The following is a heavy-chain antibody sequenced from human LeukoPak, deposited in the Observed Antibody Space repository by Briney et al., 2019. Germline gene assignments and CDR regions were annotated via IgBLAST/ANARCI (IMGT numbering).Heavy chain of an antibody. CDR1: YW. CDR2: IYPGDSDT. CDR3: ARAPHSSGYYYDDAFDI. J-gene: IGHJ3*02. Sequence: YWSGWGRQVPGXGLGGVGIIYPGDSDTRDSPSFQGQVTISADKSISTAYLQWSSLKASDTAMYYCARAPHSSGYYYDDAFDIWGQGTMVTVSS. D-gene: IGHD3-22*01. V-gene: IGHV5-51*01.